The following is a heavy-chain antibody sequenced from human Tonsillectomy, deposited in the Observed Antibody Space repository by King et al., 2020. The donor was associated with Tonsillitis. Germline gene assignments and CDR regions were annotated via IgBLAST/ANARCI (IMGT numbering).Heavy chain of an antibody. CDR2: IHNTGTT. Sequence: QLQESGPGLVKPSQTLSLTCSVSGASISSGGHFWSWIRHHPGKGLEYIGYIHNTGTTYYNPSLKIRISLSVDLSKNQFSLNVTSVTAADTAVYYCARGWYGESPGDYWGQGTLVTVSS. J-gene: IGHJ4*02. D-gene: IGHD3-10*01. CDR1: GASISSGGHF. CDR3: ARGWYGESPGDY. V-gene: IGHV4-31*03.